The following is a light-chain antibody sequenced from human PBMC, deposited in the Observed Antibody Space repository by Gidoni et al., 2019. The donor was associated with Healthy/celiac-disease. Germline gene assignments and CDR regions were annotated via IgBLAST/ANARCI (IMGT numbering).Light chain of an antibody. J-gene: IGLJ2*01. CDR3: QAWDSSTAP. CDR2: QDS. CDR1: KLGDKY. V-gene: IGLV3-1*01. Sequence: SYELTQPPSVSVSPGQTASITCSGDKLGDKYACWYQQTPGQSPVLVIYQDSKRPSGIPERFSGSNSGNTATLTISGTQAMDEADYYCQAWDSSTAPFGGGTKLTVL.